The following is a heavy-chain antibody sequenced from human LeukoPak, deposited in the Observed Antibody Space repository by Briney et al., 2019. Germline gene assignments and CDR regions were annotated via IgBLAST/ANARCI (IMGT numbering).Heavy chain of an antibody. V-gene: IGHV4-31*03. D-gene: IGHD3-22*01. Sequence: KASQTLSLTCTVSGGSISSGASDWGWIRQHPKRGLEWVGYINHSGSTYYNPSLGSRVTMSVDTSKNQFSLKLSSVAAADSAVYSCARAARQGFTMIVVPFFYFDLWGRGTLVTVSS. CDR2: INHSGST. CDR3: ARAARQGFTMIVVPFFYFDL. J-gene: IGHJ2*01. CDR1: GGSISSGASD.